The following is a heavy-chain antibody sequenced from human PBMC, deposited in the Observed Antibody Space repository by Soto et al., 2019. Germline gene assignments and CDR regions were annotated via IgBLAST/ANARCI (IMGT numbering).Heavy chain of an antibody. D-gene: IGHD3-10*01. J-gene: IGHJ4*02. CDR2: IYYSGST. Sequence: SETLSLTCTVSGGSISSYYWSWIRQPPGKGLEWIGYIYYSGSTNYNPSLKSRVTISVDTSKNQFSLKLSSVTAADTAVYYCARLNYGSGSYLFDYWGQGTLVTVSS. CDR1: GGSISSYY. CDR3: ARLNYGSGSYLFDY. V-gene: IGHV4-59*08.